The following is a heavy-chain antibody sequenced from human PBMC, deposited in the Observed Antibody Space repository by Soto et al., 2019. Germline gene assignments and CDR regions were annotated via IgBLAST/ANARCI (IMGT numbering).Heavy chain of an antibody. V-gene: IGHV1-69*13. CDR2: IIPIFGTA. J-gene: IGHJ6*02. CDR3: ARAQCSSTSCYTDYYYGMDV. D-gene: IGHD2-2*02. Sequence: SVKVSCTASRGTFSSYAISWVRQAPGHGLEWMGGIIPIFGTANYAQKFQGRVTITADESTSTAYMELSSLRSEDTAVYYCARAQCSSTSCYTDYYYGMDVWGQGTTVTVSS. CDR1: RGTFSSYA.